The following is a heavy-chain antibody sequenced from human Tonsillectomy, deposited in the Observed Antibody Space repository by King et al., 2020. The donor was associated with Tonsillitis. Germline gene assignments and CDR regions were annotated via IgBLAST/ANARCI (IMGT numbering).Heavy chain of an antibody. D-gene: IGHD3-10*01. CDR2: ISGSGDNT. CDR1: GFTFSSHA. J-gene: IGHJ3*01. CDR3: AKDLDVFDFGL. V-gene: IGHV3-23*04. Sequence: VQLVESGGGLVHPGGSLRLSCAASGFTFSSHAMSWVRQAPGKGLEWVSAISGSGDNTYYADSVKGRFTISRDNSKNTLSLQMSSLRAEDTALYYCAKDLDVFDFGLWGQGTMVTVSS.